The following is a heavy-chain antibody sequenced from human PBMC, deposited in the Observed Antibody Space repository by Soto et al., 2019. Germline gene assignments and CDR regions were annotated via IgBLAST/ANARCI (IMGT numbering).Heavy chain of an antibody. V-gene: IGHV4-59*11. CDR3: ARDGREASGMDV. CDR2: IYYRGST. CDR1: GGSISSHY. Sequence: SETLSLTCTVSGGSISSHYWSWVRQAPGKGLEWIGHIYYRGSTSYNPSLRSRSTISVDTSNNQFSLKLDSVTTADTAVYYCARDGREASGMDVWGQGTKVTVSS. J-gene: IGHJ6*02. D-gene: IGHD1-26*01.